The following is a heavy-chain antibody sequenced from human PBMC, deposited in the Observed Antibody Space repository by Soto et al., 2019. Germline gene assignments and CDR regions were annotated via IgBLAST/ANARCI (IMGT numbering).Heavy chain of an antibody. J-gene: IGHJ4*02. Sequence: SETLSLTCTVSGGSISTGTYYWGWIRQPPGKGLEWIGTMSYSGSTYYNPPLKSRVTISVDTSRNQFSLNLSSVTAADTAVFYCARHSLRRLTFGGVISPDFDYWGLGILVTVSS. V-gene: IGHV4-39*01. D-gene: IGHD3-16*01. CDR1: GGSISTGTYY. CDR2: MSYSGST. CDR3: ARHSLRRLTFGGVISPDFDY.